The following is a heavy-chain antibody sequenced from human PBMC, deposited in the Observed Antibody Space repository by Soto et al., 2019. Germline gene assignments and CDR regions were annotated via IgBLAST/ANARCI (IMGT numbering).Heavy chain of an antibody. CDR1: GFTFSSYG. D-gene: IGHD3-10*01. V-gene: IGHV3-30*18. CDR3: AKDLGWGLLWFGESLHGMDV. Sequence: PGGSLRLSCAASGFTFSSYGMRWVRQAPGKGLEWVAVISYDGSNKYYADSVKGRFTISRDNSKNTLYLQMNSLRAEDTAVYYCAKDLGWGLLWFGESLHGMDVWGQGTTVTVSS. J-gene: IGHJ6*02. CDR2: ISYDGSNK.